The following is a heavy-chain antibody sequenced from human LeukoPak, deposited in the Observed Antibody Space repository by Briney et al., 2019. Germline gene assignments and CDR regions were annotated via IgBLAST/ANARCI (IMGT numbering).Heavy chain of an antibody. CDR2: IYYSGST. CDR3: ARGADSSGYYSIFYFDY. Sequence: PSETLSLTCTVSGGSISSYYWNWIRQPPGKGLEWIGYIYYSGSTNYNPSLKSRVTISVDTSKNQFSLKLSSVTAADTVVYYCARGADSSGYYSIFYFDYWDQGTLVTVSS. V-gene: IGHV4-59*01. J-gene: IGHJ4*02. D-gene: IGHD3-22*01. CDR1: GGSISSYY.